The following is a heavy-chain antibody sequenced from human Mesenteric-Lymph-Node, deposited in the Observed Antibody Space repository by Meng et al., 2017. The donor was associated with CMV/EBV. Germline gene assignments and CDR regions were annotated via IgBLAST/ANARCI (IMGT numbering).Heavy chain of an antibody. CDR2: IKQDGSEK. D-gene: IGHD1-26*01. V-gene: IGHV3-7*01. Sequence: GGSLRLSCAASGFTFSSYWMSWVRQAPGKGLEWVANIKQDGSEKYYVDSVKGRFTISRDNAKNSLYLQMNSLRAEDTAVYYCARGKRIVGAGGWFDPWGQGTLVTVSS. CDR3: ARGKRIVGAGGWFDP. CDR1: GFTFSSYW. J-gene: IGHJ5*02.